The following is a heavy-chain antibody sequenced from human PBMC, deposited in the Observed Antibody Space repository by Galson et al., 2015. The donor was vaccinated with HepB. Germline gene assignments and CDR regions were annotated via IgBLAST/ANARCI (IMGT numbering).Heavy chain of an antibody. CDR2: IWYDGTNK. V-gene: IGHV3-33*01. Sequence: SLRLSCAASGFTFSTYGLHWVRQAPGKGLEWVSVIWYDGTNKYYADSVKGRFTISRDNSKSTLYLQMNSLRAEDTAVYYCAREMAIAAPASFDLWGHGTLVTVSS. D-gene: IGHD6-25*01. J-gene: IGHJ4*01. CDR3: AREMAIAAPASFDL. CDR1: GFTFSTYG.